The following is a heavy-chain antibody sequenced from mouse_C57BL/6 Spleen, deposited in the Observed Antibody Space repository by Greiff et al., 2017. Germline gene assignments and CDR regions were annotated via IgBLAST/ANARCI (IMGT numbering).Heavy chain of an antibody. CDR3: ARGDYYGSSYGDYFDY. J-gene: IGHJ2*01. Sequence: VQLQESGPELVKPGASVKISCKASGYAFSSSWMNWVKQRPGKGLEWIGRIYPGDGDTNYNGKFKGKATLTADKSSSTAYMQLSSLTSEDSAVYFCARGDYYGSSYGDYFDYWGQGTTLTVSS. V-gene: IGHV1-82*01. CDR1: GYAFSSSW. D-gene: IGHD1-1*01. CDR2: IYPGDGDT.